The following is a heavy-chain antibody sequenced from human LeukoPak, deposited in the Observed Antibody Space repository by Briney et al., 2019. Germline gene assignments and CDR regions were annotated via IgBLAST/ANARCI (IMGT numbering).Heavy chain of an antibody. Sequence: SQTLSLTCAVSGGSISSGGYSWSWIRQPPGKGLEWIGDIYHSGSTYYNPSLKSRVTISVDRSKNQFSLKLSSVTAADTAVYYCASSSPEYCGGDCYSGPHPSVLDYWGQGTLVTVSS. CDR1: GGSISSGGYS. CDR2: IYHSGST. D-gene: IGHD2-21*02. J-gene: IGHJ4*02. V-gene: IGHV4-30-2*01. CDR3: ASSSPEYCGGDCYSGPHPSVLDY.